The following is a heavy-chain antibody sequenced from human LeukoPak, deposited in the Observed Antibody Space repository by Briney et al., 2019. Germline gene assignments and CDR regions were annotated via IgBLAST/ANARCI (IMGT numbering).Heavy chain of an antibody. J-gene: IGHJ4*02. CDR1: GVSISSGNYY. CDR3: ARARFRATTIDY. D-gene: IGHD5-12*01. Sequence: SQTLSLTCTVSGVSISSGNYYWSWIRQHPGKGLEWIGSISYSGTTYYNPSLKSRVTISVDTSKNQFSLKLSSVTAADTAVYYCARARFRATTIDYWGQGTLVTVSS. V-gene: IGHV4-31*03. CDR2: ISYSGTT.